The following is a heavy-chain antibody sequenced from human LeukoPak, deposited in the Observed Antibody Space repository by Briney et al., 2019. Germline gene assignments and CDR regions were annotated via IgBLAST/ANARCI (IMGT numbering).Heavy chain of an antibody. V-gene: IGHV4-39*01. CDR2: IYYSGST. CDR1: GGSISSSSDY. J-gene: IGHJ4*02. CDR3: ARLAAVHPIAVAGTFDY. D-gene: IGHD6-19*01. Sequence: SETLSLTCTVSGGSISSSSDYWGWIRQPPGKGLEWIGSIYYSGSTYYNPSLKSRVTISVDTSKNQFSLKLSSVTAADTAVYYCARLAAVHPIAVAGTFDYWGQGNLVTVSS.